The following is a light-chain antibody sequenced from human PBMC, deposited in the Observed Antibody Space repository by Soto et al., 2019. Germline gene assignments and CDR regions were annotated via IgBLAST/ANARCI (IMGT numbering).Light chain of an antibody. Sequence: IQLTQSPSFLSASIGDRVTITCRASQGISTYLAWYQQKPGKAPELLIYAASILQSGVPSRFSGSGSGTDFTLTITSLQPEDFAIYYCLQDYTYPRTFGGGTKVEIK. CDR2: AAS. CDR1: QGISTY. J-gene: IGKJ4*01. V-gene: IGKV1-6*01. CDR3: LQDYTYPRT.